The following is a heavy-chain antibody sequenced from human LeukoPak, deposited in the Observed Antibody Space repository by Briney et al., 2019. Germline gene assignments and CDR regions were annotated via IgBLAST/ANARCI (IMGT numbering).Heavy chain of an antibody. CDR3: ARDSSSEYFDY. D-gene: IGHD3-3*01. V-gene: IGHV4-59*01. J-gene: IGHJ4*02. CDR2: IYYSGGT. CDR1: GGSINYYY. Sequence: PSETLSLTCTVSGGSINYYYWMWIRQPPGKGLEWIGYIYYSGGTHYNPSLKSRVTMLVDTSKNQFSLKLTAVTDADTAVYYCARDSSSEYFDYWGQGTLVTVSS.